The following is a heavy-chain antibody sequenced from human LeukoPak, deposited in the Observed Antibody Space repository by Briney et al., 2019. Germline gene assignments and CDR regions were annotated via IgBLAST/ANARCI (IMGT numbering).Heavy chain of an antibody. CDR3: ARDRYSSSWYGMDV. J-gene: IGHJ6*02. CDR2: INPNSGGT. Sequence: ASVKVSCKASGYTFTGYYMHWVRQAPGQGLEWMGWINPNSGGTNYAQKFQGRVTMTRDTSISTAYMELSRLRSDDAAVYYCARDRYSSSWYGMDVWGQGTTVTVSS. V-gene: IGHV1-2*02. CDR1: GYTFTGYY. D-gene: IGHD6-13*01.